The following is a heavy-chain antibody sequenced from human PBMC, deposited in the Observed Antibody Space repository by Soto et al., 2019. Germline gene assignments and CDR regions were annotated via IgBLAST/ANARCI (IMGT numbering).Heavy chain of an antibody. CDR3: ARIYYYDSSGYSLRTYYFDY. CDR2: IIPIFGTA. Sequence: QVQLVQSGAEVKKPGSSMKVSCKASGGTFSSYAISWVRQAPGQGLEWMGGIIPIFGTANYAQKFQGRVTITADESTSTAYMELSSLRSEDTAVYYCARIYYYDSSGYSLRTYYFDYWGQGTLVTVSS. CDR1: GGTFSSYA. V-gene: IGHV1-69*01. D-gene: IGHD3-22*01. J-gene: IGHJ4*02.